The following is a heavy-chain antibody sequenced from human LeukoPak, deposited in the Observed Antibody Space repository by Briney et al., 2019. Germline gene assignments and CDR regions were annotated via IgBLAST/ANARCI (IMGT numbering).Heavy chain of an antibody. CDR3: ARSIGGYYFDY. Sequence: QAGGSLRLSCAASGFTFSSYWMSWVRQALGKGLEWVANIKQDGSEKYYVDSVKGRFTISRDNAKNSLYLQMNSLRAEDTAVYYCARSIGGYYFDYWGQGTLVTVSS. CDR2: IKQDGSEK. V-gene: IGHV3-7*01. D-gene: IGHD1-26*01. CDR1: GFTFSSYW. J-gene: IGHJ4*02.